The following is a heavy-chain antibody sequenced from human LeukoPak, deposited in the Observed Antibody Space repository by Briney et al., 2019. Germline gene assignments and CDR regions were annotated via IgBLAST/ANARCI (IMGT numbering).Heavy chain of an antibody. J-gene: IGHJ3*02. D-gene: IGHD3-22*01. CDR1: GGSISSYY. Sequence: SETLSLTCTVSGGSISSYYWSWIRQPPGKGLEWIGYIYYSGSTNYNPSLKSRVTISVDTSKNQFSLKLSSVTAADTAVYYCARLPVYYDTHLAGHAFDIWGQGTMVTVSS. V-gene: IGHV4-59*08. CDR3: ARLPVYYDTHLAGHAFDI. CDR2: IYYSGST.